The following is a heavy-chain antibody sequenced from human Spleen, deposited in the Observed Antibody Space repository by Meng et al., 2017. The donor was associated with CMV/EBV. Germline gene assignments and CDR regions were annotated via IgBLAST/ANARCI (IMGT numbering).Heavy chain of an antibody. CDR1: GFTFSSYS. D-gene: IGHD3-3*01. J-gene: IGHJ4*02. CDR2: ISSSSTYI. CDR3: ARVGVAPGDY. V-gene: IGHV3-21*04. Sequence: GESLKISCTAFGFTFSSYSMNWVRQAPGKGLEWVSSISSSSTYIYYADSVKGRFTISRDNAKNSLYLQMNSLRAEDTAVYYCARVGVAPGDYWGQGALVTVSS.